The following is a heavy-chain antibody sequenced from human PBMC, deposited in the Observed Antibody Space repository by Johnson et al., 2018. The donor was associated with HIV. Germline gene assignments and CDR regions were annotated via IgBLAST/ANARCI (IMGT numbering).Heavy chain of an antibody. CDR2: IKSKTDGGTT. CDR1: GFTFDDYA. J-gene: IGHJ3*02. D-gene: IGHD6-13*01. V-gene: IGHV3-15*01. Sequence: VQLVESGGGLVQPGRSLRLSCAASGFTFDDYAMHWVRQAPGKGLEWVGRIKSKTDGGTTDYAAPVKGRFTISRDDSKNTLYLQMNSLKTEDTAVYYCTTDQTESSSWYNAFDIWGQGTMVTVSS. CDR3: TTDQTESSSWYNAFDI.